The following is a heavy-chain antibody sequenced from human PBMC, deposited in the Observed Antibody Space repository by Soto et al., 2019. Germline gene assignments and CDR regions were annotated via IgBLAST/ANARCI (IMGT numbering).Heavy chain of an antibody. D-gene: IGHD6-13*01. CDR1: GVTFSSYG. V-gene: IGHV3-30*18. J-gene: IGHJ5*02. CDR2: ISYDGSNK. Sequence: LRLSCAASGVTFSSYGMQWVRQAPGKGLEWVAVISYDGSNKYYADSVKGRFTISRDNSKNTLYLQMNSLRAEDTAVYYCAKGGIAAAEAPAWFDPWGQGTLVTVSS. CDR3: AKGGIAAAEAPAWFDP.